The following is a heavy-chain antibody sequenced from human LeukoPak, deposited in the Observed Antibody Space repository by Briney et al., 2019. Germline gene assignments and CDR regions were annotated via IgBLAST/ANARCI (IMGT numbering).Heavy chain of an antibody. J-gene: IGHJ4*02. CDR3: AKASLGHCSGAFCYHFDY. Sequence: GGSLRLSCAASGFTFSSYAMSWVRQAPGKGLEWVSAISGSGGSTYYAGSVKGRFTISRDNSKNTLYLQMNSLRAEDTAVYYCAKASLGHCSGAFCYHFDYWGQGTLVTVSS. V-gene: IGHV3-23*01. CDR2: ISGSGGST. CDR1: GFTFSSYA. D-gene: IGHD2-15*01.